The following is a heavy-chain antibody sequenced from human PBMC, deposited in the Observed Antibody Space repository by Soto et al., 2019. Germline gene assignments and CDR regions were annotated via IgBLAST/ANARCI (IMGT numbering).Heavy chain of an antibody. CDR2: ISYDGSNK. CDR1: GFTFSSYA. D-gene: IGHD6-6*01. J-gene: IGHJ4*02. CDR3: ARDAIAARRALDY. Sequence: GGSLRLSCAASGFTFSSYAMHWVRQAPGKGLEWVAVISYDGSNKYYADSVKGRFTISRDNSKNTLYLQMNSLRAEDTAVYYCARDAIAARRALDYWGQGTLVTVSS. V-gene: IGHV3-30-3*01.